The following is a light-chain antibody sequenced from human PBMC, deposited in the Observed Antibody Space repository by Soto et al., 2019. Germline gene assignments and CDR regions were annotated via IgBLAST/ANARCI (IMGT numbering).Light chain of an antibody. V-gene: IGLV2-14*01. CDR1: SSDVGGYNY. J-gene: IGLJ1*01. CDR3: CSYTTSNTRQIV. Sequence: QSALTQPASVSGSPGQSLTISCTGTSSDVGGYNYVSWYQQHPGKVPKFMIYDVSNRPSGVSNRFSGSKSVNTASLTISGLQAEDEAEYYCCSYTTSNTRQIVFGTVTMLTVL. CDR2: DVS.